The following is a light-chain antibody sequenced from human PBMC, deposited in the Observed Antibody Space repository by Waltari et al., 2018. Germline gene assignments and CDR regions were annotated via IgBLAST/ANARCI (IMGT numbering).Light chain of an antibody. Sequence: QAVVTQEPSVTVSPGGTLTLTCGSSTGTVTNNHYPYWFQQNPGQAPRTLIYDTTNKYSGTPSRFSGSLLGGQAALTLSGVQPEDEAEYYCLLSFGITQIFGGGTKLTVL. CDR1: TGTVTNNHY. J-gene: IGLJ2*01. CDR3: LLSFGITQI. CDR2: DTT. V-gene: IGLV7-46*01.